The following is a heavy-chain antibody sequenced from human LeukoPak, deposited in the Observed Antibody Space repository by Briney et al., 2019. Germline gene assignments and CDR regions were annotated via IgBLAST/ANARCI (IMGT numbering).Heavy chain of an antibody. J-gene: IGHJ6*02. V-gene: IGHV4-34*01. CDR2: ITHGGYT. CDR3: SRGSFSSGWHQRGNFYYGMDV. Sequence: SETLSLTCEVYGGSVSGYYWGWISQPPGKGLEWIGEITHGGYTNYNPSLKSRVTISLDTSKKHFSLKLSSVTAADTAVYFCSRGSFSSGWHQRGNFYYGMDVWGQGTTVTVSS. CDR1: GGSVSGYY. D-gene: IGHD6-19*01.